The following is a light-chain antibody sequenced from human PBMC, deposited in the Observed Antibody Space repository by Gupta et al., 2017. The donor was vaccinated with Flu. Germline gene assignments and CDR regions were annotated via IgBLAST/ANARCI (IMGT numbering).Light chain of an antibody. J-gene: IGLJ1*01. CDR2: RDD. CDR3: TACESNLSAYV. CDR1: SYDVGNQG. V-gene: IGLV10-54*04. Sequence: TATLTWAGNSYDVGNQGAVWLQQLQNHPPKLLSYRDDKRPSGISERFSASRSGNTASLTITGLQTEDEADYFCTACESNLSAYVFGAGTKFTVL.